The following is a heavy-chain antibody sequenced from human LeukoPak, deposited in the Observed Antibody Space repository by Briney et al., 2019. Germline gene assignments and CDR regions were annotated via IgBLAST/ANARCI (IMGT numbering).Heavy chain of an antibody. D-gene: IGHD1-1*01. CDR3: ASGTTGTTGPYYFDY. Sequence: GASVKVSCKASGYTFTSYGISWVRQAPGQGLEWMGWISAYNGNTNYAQKHQGRVTMTTDTSTSTAYMELRSLRSDDTAVYYCASGTTGTTGPYYFDYWGQGTLVTVSS. J-gene: IGHJ4*02. V-gene: IGHV1-18*01. CDR2: ISAYNGNT. CDR1: GYTFTSYG.